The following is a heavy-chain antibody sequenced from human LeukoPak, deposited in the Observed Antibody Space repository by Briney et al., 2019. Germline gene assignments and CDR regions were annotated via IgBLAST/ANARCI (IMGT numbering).Heavy chain of an antibody. J-gene: IGHJ4*02. D-gene: IGHD1-1*01. V-gene: IGHV4-30-2*01. CDR3: ARDLEGFFDY. Sequence: PSETLSLTCTVSGGSISSGGYYWSWIRQPPGKGLEWIGYIYHSGSTYYNPSLKSRVTISVDRSKNQFSLKLSSVTAADTAVYYCARDLEGFFDYWGQGTLVTVSS. CDR2: IYHSGST. CDR1: GGSISSGGYY.